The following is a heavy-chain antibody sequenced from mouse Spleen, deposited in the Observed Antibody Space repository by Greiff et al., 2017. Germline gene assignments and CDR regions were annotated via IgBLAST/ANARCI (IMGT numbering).Heavy chain of an antibody. CDR1: GYSFTGYY. CDR3: ARGENYRYDGRGVYAMDY. Sequence: VQLQQSGPELVKPGASVKISCTASGYSFTGYYMNWVKQSPEKSLEWIGEINPSTGGTTYNQKFKAKATLTVDKSSSTAYMQLKSLTSEDSAVYDCARGENYRYDGRGVYAMDYWGQGTSVTVSS. D-gene: IGHD2-14*01. J-gene: IGHJ4*01. V-gene: IGHV1-42*01. CDR2: INPSTGGT.